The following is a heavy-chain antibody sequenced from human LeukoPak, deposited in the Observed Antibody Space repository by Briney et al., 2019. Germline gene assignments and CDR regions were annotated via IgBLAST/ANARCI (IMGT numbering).Heavy chain of an antibody. CDR2: ISSGSSYI. V-gene: IGHV3-21*01. CDR1: GFTFRSYE. CDR3: ARATTLGYCSSTSCPRYFDY. J-gene: IGHJ4*02. D-gene: IGHD2-2*01. Sequence: GGSLRLSCAASGFTFRSYEMNWVRQAPGKGLEWVSSISSGSSYIYYADSVKGRFTISRDNAKNSLYLQMNSLRAEDTAVYYCARATTLGYCSSTSCPRYFDYWGQGTLVTVSS.